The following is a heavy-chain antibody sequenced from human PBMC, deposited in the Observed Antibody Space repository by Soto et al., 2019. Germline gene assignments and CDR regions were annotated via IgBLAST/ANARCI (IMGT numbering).Heavy chain of an antibody. D-gene: IGHD2-15*01. V-gene: IGHV3-30-3*01. J-gene: IGHJ6*01. CDR1: GFTFSSYA. Sequence: QVQLVESGGGVVQPGRSLRLSCAASGFTFSSYAMHWVRQAPGKGLEWVAVISYDGSNKYYADSVKGRFTISRDNSKNTLYLQMNSLRAEDTALYYCARGVVAATYYYYYGMDVW. CDR2: ISYDGSNK. CDR3: ARGVVAATYYYYYGMDV.